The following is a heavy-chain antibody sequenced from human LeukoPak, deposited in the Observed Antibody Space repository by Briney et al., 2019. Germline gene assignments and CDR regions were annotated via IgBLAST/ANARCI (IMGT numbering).Heavy chain of an antibody. Sequence: PGGSLRLSCAASGFTFRNYGFHWVRQAPGKGLEWVAVISYHGSSQDYADSVKGRFTISSGSSKNTLYLQMNSLRAEDTAVYYCAKYNSGSSGWYVDYWGQGTLLTVSS. CDR2: ISYHGSSQ. CDR1: GFTFRNYG. J-gene: IGHJ4*02. CDR3: AKYNSGSSGWYVDY. D-gene: IGHD6-19*01. V-gene: IGHV3-30*18.